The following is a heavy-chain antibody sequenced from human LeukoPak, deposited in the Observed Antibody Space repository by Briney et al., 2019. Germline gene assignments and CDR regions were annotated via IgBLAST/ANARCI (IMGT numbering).Heavy chain of an antibody. D-gene: IGHD2-15*01. V-gene: IGHV3-30-3*01. Sequence: GRSLRLSCAASGFTFSSYAMHWVRQAPGKGLEWVAVISYDGSNKYYADSVKGRFTISRDNSKNTLYLHMNSLRAEDTAVYYCAREKIGYCSGGSCYLGYWGQGTLVTVSS. CDR1: GFTFSSYA. CDR3: AREKIGYCSGGSCYLGY. CDR2: ISYDGSNK. J-gene: IGHJ4*02.